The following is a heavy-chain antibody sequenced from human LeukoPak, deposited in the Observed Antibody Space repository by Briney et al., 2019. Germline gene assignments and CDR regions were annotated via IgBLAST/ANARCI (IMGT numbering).Heavy chain of an antibody. CDR3: ARDPGRPSANWFDP. J-gene: IGHJ5*02. D-gene: IGHD1-1*01. CDR2: ISSSSSYI. V-gene: IGHV3-21*01. CDR1: GFTFSSYS. Sequence: PGGSLRLSCAASGFTFSSYSMNWVRQAPGKGLEWVSSISSSSSYIYYADSVKGRFTISRDNAKNSLYLQMNSLRSEDTAVYYCARDPGRPSANWFDPWGQGTLVTVSS.